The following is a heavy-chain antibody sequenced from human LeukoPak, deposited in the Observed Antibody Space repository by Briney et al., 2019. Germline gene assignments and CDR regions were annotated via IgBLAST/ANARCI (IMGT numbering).Heavy chain of an antibody. V-gene: IGHV4-34*01. CDR2: STHTGST. J-gene: IGHJ4*02. Sequence: PSETLSLTCAVYGGSFSGHYWTWIRQAPGKGLEWIGESTHTGSTSYNPSLKSRVTISVDTSKNQFSLKLTSVSAADTAVYHCARGRTGAAALDFWGPGTLVTVSS. CDR3: ARGRTGAAALDF. CDR1: GGSFSGHY. D-gene: IGHD2-2*01.